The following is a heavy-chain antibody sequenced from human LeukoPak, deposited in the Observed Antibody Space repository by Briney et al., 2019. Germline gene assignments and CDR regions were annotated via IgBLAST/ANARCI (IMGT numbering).Heavy chain of an antibody. J-gene: IGHJ4*02. CDR1: GFTFSSYG. V-gene: IGHV3-23*01. CDR3: ARDAEWELLLDY. D-gene: IGHD1-26*01. Sequence: GGSLRLSCAASGFTFSSYGMSWVRQAPGKGLGWVSGIIGSGDRAFHADSVKGRLTISRDNSKNTLYLQMNSLRAEDTAVYYCARDAEWELLLDYWGQGTLVTVSS. CDR2: IIGSGDRA.